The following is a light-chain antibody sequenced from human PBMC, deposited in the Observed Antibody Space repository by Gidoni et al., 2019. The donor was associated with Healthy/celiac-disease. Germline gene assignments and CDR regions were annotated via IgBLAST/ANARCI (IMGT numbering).Light chain of an antibody. Sequence: DIQMTQSPSSLSASVGDRVTITCRASQSISSYLNWYQQKPGKAPKLLIYAASSLQSGVPSRFSGSGSGTDFTLTISSLQPEDFATYYCQQSYSTPLTFRPXTKVDIK. J-gene: IGKJ3*01. CDR2: AAS. CDR1: QSISSY. CDR3: QQSYSTPLT. V-gene: IGKV1-39*01.